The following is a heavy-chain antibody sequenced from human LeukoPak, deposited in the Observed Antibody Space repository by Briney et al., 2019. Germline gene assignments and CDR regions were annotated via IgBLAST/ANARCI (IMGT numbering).Heavy chain of an antibody. CDR1: GYSISNGYY. Sequence: SETLSLTCTVSGYSISNGYYWGWIRQPPGKGLEWIGSMFHSGSTDYNPSLESRVTMSVDTSKNQFSLKLSSVTAADTAVYYCARDWGSYRPYYFDYWGQGTLVTVSS. D-gene: IGHD1-26*01. V-gene: IGHV4-38-2*02. J-gene: IGHJ4*02. CDR2: MFHSGST. CDR3: ARDWGSYRPYYFDY.